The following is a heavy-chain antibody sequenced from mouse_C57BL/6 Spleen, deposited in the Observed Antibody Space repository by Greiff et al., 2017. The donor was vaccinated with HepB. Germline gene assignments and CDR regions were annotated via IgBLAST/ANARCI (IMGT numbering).Heavy chain of an antibody. CDR3: ARRRYPFYYAMDY. D-gene: IGHD5-1-1*01. J-gene: IGHJ4*01. Sequence: EVQLQQSGPELVKPGASVKIPCKASGYTFTDYNMDWVKQSHGKSLEWIGDINPNNGGTIYNQKFKGKATLTVDKSSSTAYMELRSLTSEDTAVYYCARRRYPFYYAMDYWGQGTSVTVSS. CDR1: GYTFTDYN. V-gene: IGHV1-18*01. CDR2: INPNNGGT.